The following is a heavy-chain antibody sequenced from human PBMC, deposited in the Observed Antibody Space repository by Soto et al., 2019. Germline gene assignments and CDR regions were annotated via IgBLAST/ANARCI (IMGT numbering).Heavy chain of an antibody. J-gene: IGHJ6*02. V-gene: IGHV4-59*02. D-gene: IGHD2-15*01. CDR1: GDSVTSHY. CDR3: VRQYSGEWSGGLPSHASVV. Sequence: SETLSLTCSFSGDSVTSHYLTWIRQSPEKGLEWIGYMHYTGFSHYNPSLKSRLTISVDRSKNQFTLQLTSVTVEDTAVYYCVRQYSGEWSGGLPSHASVVRGPGPMVTLSS. CDR2: MHYTGFS.